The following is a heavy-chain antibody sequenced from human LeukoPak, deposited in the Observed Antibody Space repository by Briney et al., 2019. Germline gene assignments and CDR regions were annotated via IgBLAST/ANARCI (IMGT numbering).Heavy chain of an antibody. D-gene: IGHD3-22*01. J-gene: IGHJ4*02. CDR3: ATRRLYYYDSSGYYYFDY. CDR1: GFTFSSYA. V-gene: IGHV3-23*01. Sequence: GGSLGLSCAASGFTFSSYAMSWVRQAPGKGLEWVSAISGSGGSTYYADSVKGRFTISRDNSKNTLYLQMNSLRAEDTAVYYCATRRLYYYDSSGYYYFDYWGQGTLVTVSS. CDR2: ISGSGGST.